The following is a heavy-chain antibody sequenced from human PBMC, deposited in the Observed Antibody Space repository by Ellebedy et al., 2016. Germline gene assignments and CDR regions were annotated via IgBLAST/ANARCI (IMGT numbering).Heavy chain of an antibody. CDR2: INHSGST. V-gene: IGHV4-34*01. J-gene: IGHJ5*02. D-gene: IGHD4-11*01. Sequence: GSLRLXXTVSGGSISSYYWSWIRQPPGKGLEWIGEINHSGSTNYNPSLKSRVTISVDTSKNQFSLKLSSVTAADTAVYYCARAVAVRTNWFNPWGQGTLVTVSS. CDR3: ARAVAVRTNWFNP. CDR1: GGSISSYY.